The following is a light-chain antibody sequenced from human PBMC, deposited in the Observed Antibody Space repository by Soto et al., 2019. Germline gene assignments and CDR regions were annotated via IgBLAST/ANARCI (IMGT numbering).Light chain of an antibody. Sequence: EIVLTQSPATLSLSPGERATLSCRASQSVSSYLAWYQQKPGQAPRLLIYDASNRATGIPARFSGSGSGTDFSPTISSLEPEDFAVSYCQQRSNWPRLTFGGGTKVEIK. V-gene: IGKV3-11*01. J-gene: IGKJ4*01. CDR2: DAS. CDR1: QSVSSY. CDR3: QQRSNWPRLT.